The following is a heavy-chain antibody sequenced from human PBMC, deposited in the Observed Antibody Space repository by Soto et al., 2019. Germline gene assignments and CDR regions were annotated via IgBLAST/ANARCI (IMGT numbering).Heavy chain of an antibody. CDR1: SGSISSSNW. CDR2: IYHSGST. V-gene: IGHV4-4*02. Sequence: PSETLSLTCAVSSGSISSSNWWSWVRQPPGKGLKWIGEIYHSGSTNYNPSLKSRVTISVDKSKNQFSLKLSSVTAADTAVYYCARDHGIAVTGGGWFDPWGQGTLVTVSS. CDR3: ARDHGIAVTGGGWFDP. J-gene: IGHJ5*02. D-gene: IGHD6-19*01.